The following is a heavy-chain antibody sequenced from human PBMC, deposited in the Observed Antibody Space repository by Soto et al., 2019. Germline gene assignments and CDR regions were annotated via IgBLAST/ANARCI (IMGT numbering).Heavy chain of an antibody. CDR2: VYFSWNT. Sequence: QVQLQESGPGLVKPSETLSLTCTVSGGSLSSYYWTWIRQSPGKGLEWIRSVYFSWNTYYKHSLRTRSTISINTSVNLFSISLASVTAADTYFSYGGSGRPSGYVLSWGQGTLVTVSS. J-gene: IGHJ5*02. V-gene: IGHV4-59*08. CDR1: GGSLSSYY. CDR3: GSGRPSGYVLS. D-gene: IGHD6-25*01.